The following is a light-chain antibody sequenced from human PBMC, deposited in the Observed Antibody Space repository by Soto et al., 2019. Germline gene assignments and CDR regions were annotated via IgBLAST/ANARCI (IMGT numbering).Light chain of an antibody. CDR3: SSYTSSSTRV. J-gene: IGLJ1*01. Sequence: QSSLAQPAPLFGAPGPSIPIPRPCTSRDVGAYDYVSWYQQHPDKAPKLMIYEVSNRPSGVSNRFSGSKSVNTATLTISGLQTEDEAAYYCSSYTSSSTRVFGTGTKVTVL. V-gene: IGLV2-14*03. CDR2: EVS. CDR1: SRDVGAYDY.